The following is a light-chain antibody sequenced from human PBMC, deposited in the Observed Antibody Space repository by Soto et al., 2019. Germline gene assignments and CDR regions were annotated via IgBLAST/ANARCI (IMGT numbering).Light chain of an antibody. CDR1: SSDVGHYNY. CDR2: EVS. J-gene: IGLJ2*01. V-gene: IGLV2-14*01. Sequence: QSALTQPASVSGSPGQSITISCTGTSSDVGHYNYVSWYQQHPGKAPKLMICEVSNRPSGVSNRFSGSKSGNTASLTISGLQAEDEADYYCTSYTSSSTLVFGGGTKLTVL. CDR3: TSYTSSSTLV.